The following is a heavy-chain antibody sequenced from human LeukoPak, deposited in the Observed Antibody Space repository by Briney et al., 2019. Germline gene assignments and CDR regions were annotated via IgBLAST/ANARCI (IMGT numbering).Heavy chain of an antibody. CDR3: ARDSASSYYYDSSEGLDY. D-gene: IGHD3-22*01. CDR2: IKQDGSEK. J-gene: IGHJ4*02. CDR1: GFTFSSYW. V-gene: IGHV3-7*01. Sequence: PGGSLRLSCAASGFTFSSYWMSWVRQAPGKGLEWVANIKQDGSEKYYVDSVKGRFTISRDNAKNSLYLQMNSLRAEDTAVYYCARDSASSYYYDSSEGLDYWGQGTLVTVSS.